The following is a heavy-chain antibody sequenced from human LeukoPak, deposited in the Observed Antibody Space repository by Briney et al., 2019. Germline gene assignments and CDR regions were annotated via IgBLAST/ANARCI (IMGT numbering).Heavy chain of an antibody. J-gene: IGHJ4*02. CDR3: VTDANRILGARDTGY. CDR2: IKNKHEHQAT. D-gene: IGHD1-26*01. Sequence: GGSLRLSCAASGITFSNYVMSWVRQAPGKGLEWVGLIKNKHEHQATDYAAPVRERFIITRDDSSSTLFLQMNSLKTEDTAVYYCVTDANRILGARDTGYWGQGILATVSS. V-gene: IGHV3-15*01. CDR1: GITFSNYV.